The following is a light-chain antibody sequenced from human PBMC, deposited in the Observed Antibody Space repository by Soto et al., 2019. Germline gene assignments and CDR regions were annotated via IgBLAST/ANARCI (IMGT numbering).Light chain of an antibody. V-gene: IGKV3-20*01. CDR2: GAS. CDR3: QQYSSPPQT. CDR1: ETVTGKY. Sequence: EIVLTQSPGTLSLSPGERATLSCRASETVTGKYLAWYQQKPGQSPRLLIFGASNRATGIPDRISGSGSGTDFTHTISRLEPEDFAVYYCQQYSSPPQTFGQGTKVEIK. J-gene: IGKJ1*01.